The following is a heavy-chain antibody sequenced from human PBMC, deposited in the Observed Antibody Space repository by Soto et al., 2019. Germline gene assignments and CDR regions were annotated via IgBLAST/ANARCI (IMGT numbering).Heavy chain of an antibody. D-gene: IGHD4-17*01. CDR3: ATHPPYGPLDH. V-gene: IGHV4-39*01. CDR2: IYYSENT. CDR1: GGSISSSSNH. Sequence: QLQLQESGPGLVKPSETLSLTCTVSGGSISSSSNHWGWIRQPPGKGLEWIGNIYYSENTNYNPSIKSRVSISVVTSKNQFSRRLTSVTAADTAVYYCATHPPYGPLDHWGQGTLVTVSS. J-gene: IGHJ4*02.